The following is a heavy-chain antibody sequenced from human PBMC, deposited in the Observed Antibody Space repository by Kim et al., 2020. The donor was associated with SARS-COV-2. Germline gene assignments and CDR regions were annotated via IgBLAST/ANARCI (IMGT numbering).Heavy chain of an antibody. J-gene: IGHJ4*02. Sequence: YNPSLKSRVTISVDTSKNQFSLKLSSVTAADTAVYYCAGQDIVVVPAAIHWGQGTLVTVSS. D-gene: IGHD2-2*01. V-gene: IGHV4-34*01. CDR3: AGQDIVVVPAAIH.